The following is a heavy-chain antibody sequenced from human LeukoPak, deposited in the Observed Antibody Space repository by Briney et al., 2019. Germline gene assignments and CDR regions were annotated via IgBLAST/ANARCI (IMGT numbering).Heavy chain of an antibody. V-gene: IGHV4-59*01. CDR3: ARHLPGAPSAFDY. CDR1: GGSISPYY. J-gene: IGHJ4*02. Sequence: PSETLSLTCTVSGGSISPYYWSWIRQSPGKGLEWVGYIYYSGYTNYNPSLKSRVTISLDPSKNQFSLEVGSVTAADTAVYYCARHLPGAPSAFDYRGRGILVSVSS. CDR2: IYYSGYT.